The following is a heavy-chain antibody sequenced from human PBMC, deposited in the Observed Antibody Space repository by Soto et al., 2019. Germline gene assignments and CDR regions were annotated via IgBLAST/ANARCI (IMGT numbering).Heavy chain of an antibody. CDR2: INSDGSST. CDR3: ASQHYDILTGYQPYYFDY. J-gene: IGHJ4*02. CDR1: GFTFSSDW. Sequence: GGSLILSCAASGFTFSSDWMHWVRQAPGKGLVWVSRINSDGSSTSYADSVKGRFTISRDNAKNTLYLQMNSLRAEDTAVYYCASQHYDILTGYQPYYFDYWGQGTLVTVSS. D-gene: IGHD3-9*01. V-gene: IGHV3-74*01.